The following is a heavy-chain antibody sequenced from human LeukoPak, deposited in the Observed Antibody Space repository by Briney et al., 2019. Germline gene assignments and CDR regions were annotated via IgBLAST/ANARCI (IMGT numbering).Heavy chain of an antibody. V-gene: IGHV3-7*01. CDR2: IKQDGSEK. D-gene: IGHD1-7*01. CDR3: ARLNWNYGVCHFDY. J-gene: IGHJ4*02. CDR1: GFPFGSYW. Sequence: GGSLRLSCAASGFPFGSYWMNWVRQAPGKGLEWVANIKQDGSEKYYVDSVEGRFTISRDNAKNSLYLQMNSLRAEDTAVYYCARLNWNYGVCHFDYWGQGTLVTVSS.